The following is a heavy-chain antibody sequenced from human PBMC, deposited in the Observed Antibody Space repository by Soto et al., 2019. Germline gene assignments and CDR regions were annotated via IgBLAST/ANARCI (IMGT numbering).Heavy chain of an antibody. Sequence: PSETLSLTCTVSGGSISSYYWSWIRQPPGKGLEWIGYIYYSGSTNYNPSLKSRVTISVDTSKNQFSLKLSSVTAADTAVYYCASTKRPSDYYYYYYMDVWGKGTTVTVSS. CDR1: GGSISSYY. V-gene: IGHV4-59*08. CDR3: ASTKRPSDYYYYYYMDV. CDR2: IYYSGST. J-gene: IGHJ6*03.